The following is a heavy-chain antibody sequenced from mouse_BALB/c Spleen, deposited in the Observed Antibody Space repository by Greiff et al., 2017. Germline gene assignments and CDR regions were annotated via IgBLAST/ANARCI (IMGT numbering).Heavy chain of an antibody. J-gene: IGHJ4*01. CDR3: ARDGGLLRAMDY. CDR1: GFTFSDYY. V-gene: IGHV5-4*02. D-gene: IGHD1-1*01. Sequence: EVQVVESGGGLVKPGGSLKLSCAASGFTFSDYYMYWVRQTPEKRLEWVATISDGGSYTYYPDSVKGRFTISRDNAKNNLYLQRSSLKSEDTAMYYCARDGGLLRAMDYWGQGTSVTVSS. CDR2: ISDGGSYT.